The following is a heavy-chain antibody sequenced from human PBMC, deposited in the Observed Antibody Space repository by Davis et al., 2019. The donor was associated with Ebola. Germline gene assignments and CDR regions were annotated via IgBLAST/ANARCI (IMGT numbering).Heavy chain of an antibody. J-gene: IGHJ4*02. D-gene: IGHD6-6*01. Sequence: ASVKVSCKASGYTFTSYGISWVRQAPGQGLEWMGWISAYNGNTNYAQKLQGRVTMTTDTSTSTAYMELRSLRSEDTAVYYCASSSIAARNFDYWGQGTLVTVSS. V-gene: IGHV1-18*01. CDR1: GYTFTSYG. CDR3: ASSSIAARNFDY. CDR2: ISAYNGNT.